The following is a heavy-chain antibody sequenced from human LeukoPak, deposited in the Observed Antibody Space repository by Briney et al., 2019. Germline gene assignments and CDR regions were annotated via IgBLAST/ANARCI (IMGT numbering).Heavy chain of an antibody. CDR3: AMYDSSGYRHFHH. Sequence: GASVKVSCKASGYTFTNYDINWVRQATGQGLEWMGWMNPNSANTGYAQKFRGRVTMTRNTSISTAYMDLSSLRYEDTAVYYRAMYDSSGYRHFHHWGQGTLVTVSS. CDR1: GYTFTNYD. J-gene: IGHJ1*01. D-gene: IGHD3-22*01. CDR2: MNPNSANT. V-gene: IGHV1-8*01.